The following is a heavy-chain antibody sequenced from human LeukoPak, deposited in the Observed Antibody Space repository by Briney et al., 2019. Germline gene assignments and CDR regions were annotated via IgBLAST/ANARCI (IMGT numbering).Heavy chain of an antibody. J-gene: IGHJ5*02. CDR1: GYTFTGYY. V-gene: IGHV1-2*02. CDR2: INPNSGGT. Sequence: ASVKVSCKASGYTFTGYYMHWVRQAPGQGLEWMGWINPNSGGTNYAQKFQGRVTMTRDTSISTAYMELSRLRSEDTAVYYCARDCDYGEGVVWFDPWGQGTLVTVSS. CDR3: ARDCDYGEGVVWFDP. D-gene: IGHD4-17*01.